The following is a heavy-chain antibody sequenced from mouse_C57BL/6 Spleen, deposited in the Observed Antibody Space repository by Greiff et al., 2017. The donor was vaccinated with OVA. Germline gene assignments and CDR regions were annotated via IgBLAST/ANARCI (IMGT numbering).Heavy chain of an antibody. J-gene: IGHJ4*01. Sequence: QVQLQQPGAELVMPGASVKLSCKASGYTFTSYWMHWVKQRPGQGLEWIGEIDPSDSYTNYNQKFKGKSTLTVDKSSSTAYMQLSSLTSEDSAVYYCARSTTVVEGYYAMDYWGQGTSVTVSS. CDR1: GYTFTSYW. V-gene: IGHV1-69*01. CDR2: IDPSDSYT. D-gene: IGHD1-1*01. CDR3: ARSTTVVEGYYAMDY.